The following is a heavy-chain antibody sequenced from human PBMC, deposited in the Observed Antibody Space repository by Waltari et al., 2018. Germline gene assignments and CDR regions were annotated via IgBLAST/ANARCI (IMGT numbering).Heavy chain of an antibody. J-gene: IGHJ4*02. CDR1: GFTFISYW. CDR3: ARDGITGTTF. V-gene: IGHV3-7*01. D-gene: IGHD1-7*01. Sequence: EVQLVESGGGLVQPGGSLRLSCAASGFTFISYWMSWVGQAPGKGLEWVANIKQDGSEKYYVDSVKGRFTISRDNAKNSLYLQMNSLRAEDTAVYYCARDGITGTTFWGQGTLVTVSS. CDR2: IKQDGSEK.